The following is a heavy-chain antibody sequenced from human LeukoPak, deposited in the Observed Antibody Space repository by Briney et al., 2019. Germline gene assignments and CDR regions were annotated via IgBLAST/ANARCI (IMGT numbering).Heavy chain of an antibody. CDR2: VSSDGTT. V-gene: IGHV4-59*08. CDR1: GDSVTSYY. J-gene: IGHJ4*02. CDR3: ARLDCTGDGCYNH. D-gene: IGHD2-8*02. Sequence: SETLSLTCSVSGDSVTSYYLSWIRQPPGKGLEWIGYVSSDGTTNYTPSLRSRVIMSVDTAKNHISLSLTSLTAADTAIYYCARLDCTGDGCYNHWGRGTLVTVSS.